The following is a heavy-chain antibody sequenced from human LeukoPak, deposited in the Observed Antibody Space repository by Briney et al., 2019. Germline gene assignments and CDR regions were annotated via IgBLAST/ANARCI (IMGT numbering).Heavy chain of an antibody. CDR2: IYYSGST. J-gene: IGHJ4*02. CDR1: GGSISSYY. CDR3: ARPHSSAWYFDY. D-gene: IGHD6-19*01. Sequence: SETLSLTCTVSGGSISSYYWSWIRQPPGKGLEWIGYIYYSGSTNYNPSLKSRVTISVDTSKNQFSLELSSVTAADTAVYYCARPHSSAWYFDYWGQGTLVTVSS. V-gene: IGHV4-59*08.